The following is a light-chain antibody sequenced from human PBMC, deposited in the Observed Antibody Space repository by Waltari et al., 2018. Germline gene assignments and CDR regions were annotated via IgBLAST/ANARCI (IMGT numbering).Light chain of an antibody. CDR3: HSADASGTNVE. Sequence: SYELTQPPSVSVSPGQTARPTCPGAALPKKYAVWYQQKPGQAPVRVVYQDTKRPLGIPERFSGSTSGTTVTLTISGVQAEDEADYYCHSADASGTNVEFGGGTKLTVL. V-gene: IGLV3-25*03. CDR2: QDT. CDR1: ALPKKY. J-gene: IGLJ2*01.